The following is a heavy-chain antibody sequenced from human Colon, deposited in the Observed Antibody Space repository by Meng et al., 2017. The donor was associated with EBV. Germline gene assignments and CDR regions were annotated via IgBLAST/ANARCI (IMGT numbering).Heavy chain of an antibody. Sequence: VQLKHGGEGLLKPSETLSRSCAVYGGSFRDYYWTWIRHPPGKGLEWIGEIDHRGNTKYNPSLKSRVTISLDTSKKQFSLKVSSVTAADSAVYYCARRGPSGNFSPWSQGALVTVSS. V-gene: IGHV4-34*01. CDR1: GGSFRDYY. D-gene: IGHD3-10*01. CDR2: IDHRGNT. J-gene: IGHJ5*02. CDR3: ARRGPSGNFSP.